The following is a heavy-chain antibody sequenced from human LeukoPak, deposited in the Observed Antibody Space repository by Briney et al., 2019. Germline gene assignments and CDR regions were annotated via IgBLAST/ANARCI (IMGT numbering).Heavy chain of an antibody. Sequence: GRSLRLSCAASGFTFDDYAMHWVRQAPGKGLEWVSGITWNSGRIAYADSVQGRFTISRDNAKNSLYLQMNSLKPEDTALYYCAKGMSSSSWDTDPDYYYYGMDVWGQGTTVTVSS. CDR1: GFTFDDYA. V-gene: IGHV3-9*01. D-gene: IGHD6-13*01. J-gene: IGHJ6*02. CDR3: AKGMSSSSWDTDPDYYYYGMDV. CDR2: ITWNSGRI.